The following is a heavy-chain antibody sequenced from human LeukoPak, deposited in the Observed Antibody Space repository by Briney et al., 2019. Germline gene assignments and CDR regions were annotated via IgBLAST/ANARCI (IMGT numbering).Heavy chain of an antibody. V-gene: IGHV1-2*02. Sequence: GASVKVSCKASGYTFTGYYMHWVRQAPGQGLEWMGWINPNSGGTNYAQKFQGRVTMTRDTSISTAYMELSRLRSDDTAVYYCARELLGIAVAGSKYYFDYWGQGTLVTVSS. CDR2: INPNSGGT. J-gene: IGHJ4*02. CDR3: ARELLGIAVAGSKYYFDY. CDR1: GYTFTGYY. D-gene: IGHD6-19*01.